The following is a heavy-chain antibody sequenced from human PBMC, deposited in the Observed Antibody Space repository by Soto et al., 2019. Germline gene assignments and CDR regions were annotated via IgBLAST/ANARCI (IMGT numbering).Heavy chain of an antibody. V-gene: IGHV4-31*03. CDR1: GGSISSGGYY. CDR2: IYYSGST. J-gene: IGHJ4*02. Sequence: SETLSLTCTVSGGSISSGGYYWSWIRQHPGKGLEWIGYIYYSGSTYYNPSLKSRVTISVDTSKNQFSLKLSSVTAADTAVYYCARAGYDFWSGYYDYWGQGTLVTVSS. CDR3: ARAGYDFWSGYYDY. D-gene: IGHD3-3*01.